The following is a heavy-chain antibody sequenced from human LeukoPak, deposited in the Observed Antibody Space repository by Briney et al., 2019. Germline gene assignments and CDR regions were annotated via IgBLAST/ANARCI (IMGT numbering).Heavy chain of an antibody. CDR1: GFTFSNFW. D-gene: IGHD3-3*01. J-gene: IGHJ6*02. CDR2: IKQDETEK. V-gene: IGHV3-7*03. CDR3: ARAPRDITIFGVVMVHYGMDV. Sequence: GGSLRLSCTASGFTFSNFWMGWVRQAPGKGLEWVANIKQDETEKFYLGSVKGRFTISRDNAKNSLYLQMNSLRSEDTAVYYCARAPRDITIFGVVMVHYGMDVWGQGTTVTVSS.